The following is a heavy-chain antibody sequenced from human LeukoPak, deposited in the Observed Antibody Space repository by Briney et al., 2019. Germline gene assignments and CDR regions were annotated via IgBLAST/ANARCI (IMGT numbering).Heavy chain of an antibody. Sequence: TSETLSHTCAVSGGSISSGGYSWSWIRQSPGKGLEWIGYIYYSGSTNYNPSLKSRVTMSVDTSKNQFSLMLSSVTAADTAMYYCAREVADYGGYYYYHYMDVWGKGNTVTISS. CDR3: AREVADYGGYYYYHYMDV. CDR1: GGSISSGGYS. J-gene: IGHJ6*03. V-gene: IGHV4-61*08. D-gene: IGHD4-23*01. CDR2: IYYSGST.